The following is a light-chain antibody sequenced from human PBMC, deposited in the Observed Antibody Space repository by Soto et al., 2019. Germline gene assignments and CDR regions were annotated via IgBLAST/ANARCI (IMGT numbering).Light chain of an antibody. J-gene: IGLJ1*01. Sequence: QSLLTQPASVSGSPGQSITSSCTGTSSDVGGYNYVSWYQQHPGKAPKLMIYDVSNRPSGVSNRFSGSKSGNTASLTISGLQAEDEADYYCSSYTSSSLYVFGTGTKVTVL. V-gene: IGLV2-14*01. CDR3: SSYTSSSLYV. CDR1: SSDVGGYNY. CDR2: DVS.